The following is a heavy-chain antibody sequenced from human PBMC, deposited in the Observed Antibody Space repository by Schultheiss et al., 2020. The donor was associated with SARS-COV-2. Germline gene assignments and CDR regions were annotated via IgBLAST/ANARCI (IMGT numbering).Heavy chain of an antibody. V-gene: IGHV1-2*02. J-gene: IGHJ6*02. CDR3: ASARFGELLMAYGMDV. D-gene: IGHD3-10*01. Sequence: ASVKVSCKASGYTFTGYYMHWVRQAPGQGLEWMGWINPNSGGTNYAQKFQGRVTMTRDTSISTAYMELSRLRSDDTAVYYCASARFGELLMAYGMDVWGQGTTVTVSS. CDR1: GYTFTGYY. CDR2: INPNSGGT.